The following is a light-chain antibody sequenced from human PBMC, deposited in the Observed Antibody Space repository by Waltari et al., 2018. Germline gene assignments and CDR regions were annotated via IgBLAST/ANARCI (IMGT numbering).Light chain of an antibody. V-gene: IGLV2-23*02. CDR3: CSYAGSGTYV. J-gene: IGLJ1*01. CDR1: TRDDVNYNL. CDR2: EVI. Sequence: QSALTQPASVSGTPGPSITISCTGTTRDDVNYNLFPWYQQHPGKAPKLMICEVIKRPSGVSDRFSGSKSGNTASLTISGLQAEDEADYYCCSYAGSGTYVFGTGTKVTVL.